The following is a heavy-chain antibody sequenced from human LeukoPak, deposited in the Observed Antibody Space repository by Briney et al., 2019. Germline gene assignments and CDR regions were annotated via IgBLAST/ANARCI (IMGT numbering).Heavy chain of an antibody. CDR1: GCTFSSYC. J-gene: IGHJ4*02. CDR2: IKQDGSKK. Sequence: GGSLTLSCAASGCTFSSYCMSWVRQAPGKGLEWVASIKQDGSKKYYVASVKGRFTISRDNAKNSLCLQMNRLRAEDTAVYYCARGGLLWFGELFGYWGQGTLVTVSS. CDR3: ARGGLLWFGELFGY. D-gene: IGHD3-10*01. V-gene: IGHV3-7*03.